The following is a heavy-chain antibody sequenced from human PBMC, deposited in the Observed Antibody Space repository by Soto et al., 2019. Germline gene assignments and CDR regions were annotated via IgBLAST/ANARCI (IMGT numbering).Heavy chain of an antibody. V-gene: IGHV3-23*01. Sequence: GGSLRLSCAASGFTFSSYAMHWVRQAPGKGPEWISSISGSGSTIYYADSVKGRFTISRDNSKNTLYLQMSSLRAEDTAVYYCAKVFYYYDSSGYYYFDYWGQGTLVTVSS. J-gene: IGHJ4*02. D-gene: IGHD3-22*01. CDR2: ISGSGSTI. CDR3: AKVFYYYDSSGYYYFDY. CDR1: GFTFSSYA.